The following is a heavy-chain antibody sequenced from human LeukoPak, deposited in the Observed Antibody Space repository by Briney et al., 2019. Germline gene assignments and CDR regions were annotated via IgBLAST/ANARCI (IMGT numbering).Heavy chain of an antibody. Sequence: ASVKVSCKASVYTFTSYYMHWGRQAPGQGLEWMGIINPSGGSTSYAQKFQGRVTMTRDTSTSTVYMELSSLRSEDTAVYYCAREDMGAKYYWGQGTLVTVSS. D-gene: IGHD1-26*01. V-gene: IGHV1-46*01. CDR2: INPSGGST. CDR3: AREDMGAKYY. J-gene: IGHJ4*02. CDR1: VYTFTSYY.